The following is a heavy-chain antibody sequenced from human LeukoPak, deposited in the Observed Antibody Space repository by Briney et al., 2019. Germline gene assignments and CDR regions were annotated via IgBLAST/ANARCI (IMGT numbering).Heavy chain of an antibody. V-gene: IGHV4-39*01. Sequence: SETLSLTCTVSGGSISSSNYYWGWIRQPPGKGLERSGSIYYSGSTYYNPSLKSRVTISVDTSKNQFSLKLSSVTAADTAVYYCARFSGSYYYWGQGTLVTVSS. CDR1: GGSISSSNYY. D-gene: IGHD1-26*01. J-gene: IGHJ4*02. CDR2: IYYSGST. CDR3: ARFSGSYYY.